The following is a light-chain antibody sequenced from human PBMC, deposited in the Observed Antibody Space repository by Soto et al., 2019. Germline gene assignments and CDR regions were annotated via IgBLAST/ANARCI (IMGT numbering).Light chain of an antibody. CDR3: CSYAGTSTWI. CDR1: SSDVGGYNF. J-gene: IGLJ2*01. Sequence: QSVLTQPASVSGSPGQSITISCTGTSSDVGGYNFVSWYQQHPGKAPKLIIYDVTKRPSGVPDRFSGSKSGNTASLTISGLQVEDEADYYCCSYAGTSTWIFGGGTKLTVL. CDR2: DVT. V-gene: IGLV2-11*01.